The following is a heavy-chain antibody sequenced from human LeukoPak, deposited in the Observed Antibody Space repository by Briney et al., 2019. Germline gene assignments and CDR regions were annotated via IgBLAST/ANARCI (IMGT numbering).Heavy chain of an antibody. V-gene: IGHV3-23*01. CDR1: GFTFSSYA. CDR2: ISGSGGST. D-gene: IGHD3-10*01. Sequence: QPGGSLRLSCAASGFTFSSYAMSWVRQAPGKGLEWVSAISGSGGSTYYADSVKGRFTISRDNSKNTLYLQMNSLRAEDTAVYYCAKDPLYGSGSYYNVWGQGTLVTVSS. J-gene: IGHJ4*02. CDR3: AKDPLYGSGSYYNV.